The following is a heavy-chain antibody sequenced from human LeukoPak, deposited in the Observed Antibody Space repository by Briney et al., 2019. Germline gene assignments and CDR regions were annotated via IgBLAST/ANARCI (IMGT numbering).Heavy chain of an antibody. D-gene: IGHD5-18*01. CDR2: ISGSGVST. J-gene: IGHJ4*02. Sequence: PGRSLRLSCAASGFTFSSYGMHWVCQAPGKGLEWVSSISGSGVSTYYADTVKGRFTISRDNAKNTLYLQMNSLRAEDTAVYYCATDTAMVYKNDYWGQGTLVTVSS. V-gene: IGHV3-23*01. CDR1: GFTFSSYG. CDR3: ATDTAMVYKNDY.